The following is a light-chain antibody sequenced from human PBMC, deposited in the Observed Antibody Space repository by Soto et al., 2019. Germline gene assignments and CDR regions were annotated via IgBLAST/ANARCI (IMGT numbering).Light chain of an antibody. CDR2: EGT. J-gene: IGLJ2*01. Sequence: QSALTQPASVSGSPGQSITISCTGTSSDVGSYNLVSWFQQHPDKAPKVLIYEGTKRPPGVSNRFSGSKSGHTASLTISGLQAYDDADYYFCSYVGSSTVFGGGTKLPVL. CDR3: CSYVGSSTV. V-gene: IGLV2-23*03. CDR1: SSDVGSYNL.